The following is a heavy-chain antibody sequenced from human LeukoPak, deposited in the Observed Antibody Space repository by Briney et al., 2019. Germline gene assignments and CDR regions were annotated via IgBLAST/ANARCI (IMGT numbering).Heavy chain of an antibody. J-gene: IGHJ4*02. CDR2: IYTSGST. Sequence: RPSQTLSLTCTVSGGSISSGSYYWSWIRQPAGKGLEWIGRIYTSGSTNYNPSLKSRVTISVDTSKNQFSLKLSSVTAADTAVYYCARRYPRSGSGSLRYFDYWGQGTLVTVSS. D-gene: IGHD1-26*01. CDR3: ARRYPRSGSGSLRYFDY. V-gene: IGHV4-61*02. CDR1: GGSISSGSYY.